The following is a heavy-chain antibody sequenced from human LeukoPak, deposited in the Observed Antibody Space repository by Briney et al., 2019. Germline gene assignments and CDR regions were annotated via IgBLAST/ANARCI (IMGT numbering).Heavy chain of an antibody. D-gene: IGHD3-10*01. Sequence: SETLSLTCTVSGDSIRSSTDYWDWIRQPPGKGLEWIGNFYYNKYSHYNPSLKSRVTISVGTSKNQFSLKLTSLTAADTAVYYCARHYYGSPLDYWGQGTLVTVSS. CDR2: FYYNKYS. CDR3: ARHYYGSPLDY. J-gene: IGHJ4*02. CDR1: GDSIRSSTDY. V-gene: IGHV4-39*01.